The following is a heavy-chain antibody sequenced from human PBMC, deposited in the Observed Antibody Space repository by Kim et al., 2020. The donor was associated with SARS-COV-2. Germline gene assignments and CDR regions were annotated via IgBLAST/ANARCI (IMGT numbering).Heavy chain of an antibody. CDR2: INHSGST. CDR3: ARGHIAVAGTDHSNWYFGL. J-gene: IGHJ2*01. Sequence: SETLSLTCAVYGGSFSGYYWSWIRQPPGKGLEWIGEINHSGSTNYNPSLKSRVTISVDTSQNQFSLKLSSVTAADTAVYYCARGHIAVAGTDHSNWYFGLWGRGTLVTVSS. CDR1: GGSFSGYY. V-gene: IGHV4-34*01. D-gene: IGHD6-19*01.